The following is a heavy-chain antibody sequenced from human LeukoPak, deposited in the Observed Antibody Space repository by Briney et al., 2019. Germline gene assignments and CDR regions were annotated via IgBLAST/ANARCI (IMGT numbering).Heavy chain of an antibody. CDR3: ARDLCSGGSCYYDYYFDY. CDR1: GFTFSSYG. D-gene: IGHD2-15*01. CDR2: IWYDGSNK. V-gene: IGHV3-33*01. Sequence: GRSLRLSCAASGFTFSSYGMHWVRQAPGKGLEWVAVIWYDGSNKYYADSVKGRFTISRDNSKNTLYLQMNSLRAEDTAVYYCARDLCSGGSCYYDYYFDYWGQGTLVTVSS. J-gene: IGHJ4*02.